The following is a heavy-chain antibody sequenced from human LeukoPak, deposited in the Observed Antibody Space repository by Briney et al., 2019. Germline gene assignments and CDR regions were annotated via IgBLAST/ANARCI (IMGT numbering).Heavy chain of an antibody. CDR3: ARDSAGCSSTSCYPRYYFDY. D-gene: IGHD2-2*01. Sequence: GSSVKVSCKASGGTFSSYAISWVRQAPGQGLEWMGRIIPIFGTANYAQKFQGRVTITTDESTSTAYMELSSLRSEDTAVYYCARDSAGCSSTSCYPRYYFDYWGQGTLVTVSS. J-gene: IGHJ4*02. CDR2: IIPIFGTA. V-gene: IGHV1-69*05. CDR1: GGTFSSYA.